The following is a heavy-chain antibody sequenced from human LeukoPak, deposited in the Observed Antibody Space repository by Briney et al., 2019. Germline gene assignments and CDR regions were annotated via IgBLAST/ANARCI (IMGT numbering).Heavy chain of an antibody. J-gene: IGHJ4*02. V-gene: IGHV4-39*07. D-gene: IGHD6-6*01. CDR3: ARVPYISSLFDY. Sequence: GSLRLSCAASGFTFSSYSMNWVRQPPGKGLEWIGSIYYSGSTYYNPSLKSRVTISVDTSKNQFSLKLSSVTAADTAVYYCARVPYISSLFDYWGQGTLVTVSS. CDR2: IYYSGST. CDR1: GFTFSSYS.